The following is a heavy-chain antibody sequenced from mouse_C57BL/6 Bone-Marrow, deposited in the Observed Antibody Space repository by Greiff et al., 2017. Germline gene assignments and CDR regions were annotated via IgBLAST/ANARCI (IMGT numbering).Heavy chain of an antibody. V-gene: IGHV1-5*01. Sequence: EVQLVESGTVLARPGASVKMSCKTSGFTFTSYWMHWVHQRPGQGLEWLGAIYPGNSDTSYNQKFKGKGKLTAVTSASTAYVELSSLTNKDYAVYYCTGSDWDTDYWGQGTTLTVSS. CDR2: IYPGNSDT. CDR1: GFTFTSYW. D-gene: IGHD4-1*01. CDR3: TGSDWDTDY. J-gene: IGHJ2*01.